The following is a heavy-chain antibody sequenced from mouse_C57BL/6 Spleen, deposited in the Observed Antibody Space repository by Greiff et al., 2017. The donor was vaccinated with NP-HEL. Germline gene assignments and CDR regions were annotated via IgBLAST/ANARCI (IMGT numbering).Heavy chain of an antibody. Sequence: VQLQQPGAELVKPGASVKLSCKASGYTFTSYWMQWVKQRPGQGLEWIGEIDPSDSYTNYNQKFKGKATLTVDTSSSTAYMQLSSLTSEDSAVYYCARNSGAYAMDYWGQGTSVTVSS. CDR2: IDPSDSYT. J-gene: IGHJ4*01. CDR1: GYTFTSYW. D-gene: IGHD4-1*01. V-gene: IGHV1-50*01. CDR3: ARNSGAYAMDY.